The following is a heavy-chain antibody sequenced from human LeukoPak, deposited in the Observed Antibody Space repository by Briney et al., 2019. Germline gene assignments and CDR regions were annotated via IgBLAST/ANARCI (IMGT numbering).Heavy chain of an antibody. V-gene: IGHV3-9*01. CDR1: GFTFDDYA. CDR3: ARLAVAGITIDY. D-gene: IGHD6-19*01. Sequence: PGGSLRLSCAASGFTFDDYAMHWVRQAPGKGLEWVSGISWNSGSIGYADSVKGRFTISRDNAKNSLYLQMNSLRAEDTAVYYCARLAVAGITIDYWGQGTLVTVSS. J-gene: IGHJ4*02. CDR2: ISWNSGSI.